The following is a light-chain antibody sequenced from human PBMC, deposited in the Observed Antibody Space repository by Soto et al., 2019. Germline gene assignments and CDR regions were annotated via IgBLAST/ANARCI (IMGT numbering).Light chain of an antibody. CDR2: GAS. J-gene: IGKJ1*01. V-gene: IGKV3-15*01. CDR1: QSINSN. CDR3: QQYNNRWT. Sequence: VMTQSPATLSASPGEKATLSCTASQSINSNLAWYQQKPGQAPRILIYGASTRATGIPTRFSGSGFRTEFTLTISSMPSEDFAVYYCQQYNNRWTFSQGTKVDIK.